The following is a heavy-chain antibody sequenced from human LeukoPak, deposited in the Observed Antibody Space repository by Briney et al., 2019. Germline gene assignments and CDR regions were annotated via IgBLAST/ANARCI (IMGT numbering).Heavy chain of an antibody. Sequence: PSETLSLTCTVSGGSISSGSYYWSWIRQPAGKGLEWIGRIYTSGSTNYNPSLKSRVTISVDTSKNQFSLKLSSVTAADTAVYYCARQPDIVVVPAVPFDYWGQGTLVTVSS. V-gene: IGHV4-61*02. CDR2: IYTSGST. J-gene: IGHJ4*02. CDR1: GGSISSGSYY. CDR3: ARQPDIVVVPAVPFDY. D-gene: IGHD2-2*01.